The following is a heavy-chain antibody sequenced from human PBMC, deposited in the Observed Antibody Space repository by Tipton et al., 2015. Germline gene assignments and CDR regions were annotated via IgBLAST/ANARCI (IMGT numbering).Heavy chain of an antibody. CDR2: VIPMYGSV. V-gene: IGHV1-69*01. CDR3: ARDSHYSKRPMGMDV. D-gene: IGHD6-13*01. Sequence: QSGPEVKKPGSSVKVSCKASGGSFNSYTISWVRQAPGQGLEWMGGVIPMYGSVHYAQKIQVRVTITADASTVYMELSSLRSEDTAVYYCARDSHYSKRPMGMDVWGQGTTVTVSS. J-gene: IGHJ6*02. CDR1: GGSFNSYT.